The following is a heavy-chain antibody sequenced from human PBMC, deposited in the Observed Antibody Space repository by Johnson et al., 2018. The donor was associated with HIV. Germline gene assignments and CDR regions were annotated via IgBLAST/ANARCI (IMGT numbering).Heavy chain of an antibody. J-gene: IGHJ3*02. D-gene: IGHD4-23*01. CDR1: GFTVSSNY. CDR3: AREALPRGLQSSFGGAFDI. CDR2: IYSGGSNK. V-gene: IGHV3-66*01. Sequence: VQLVESGGGLVQPGGSLRLSCAASGFTVSSNYMSWVRQAPGKGLEWVSVIYSGGSNKYYADSVKGRFTISRDTSENTVYLQMNSLRAEDTAVYYCAREALPRGLQSSFGGAFDIWGQGTMVTVSS.